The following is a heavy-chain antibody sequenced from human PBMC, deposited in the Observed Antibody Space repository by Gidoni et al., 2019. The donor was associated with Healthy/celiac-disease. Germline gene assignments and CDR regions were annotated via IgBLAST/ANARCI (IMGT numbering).Heavy chain of an antibody. V-gene: IGHV3-23*01. CDR2: ISGSGGST. CDR3: AKAYYDILTGYPSNYYYYYGMDV. J-gene: IGHJ6*02. D-gene: IGHD3-9*01. Sequence: VQPGGSLRLSCAASGFTFSSYAMSWVRQAPGKGLEWVSAISGSGGSTYYADSEKGRFTISRDNSKNTLYLQMNSLRAEDTAVYYCAKAYYDILTGYPSNYYYYYGMDVWGQGTTVTVSS. CDR1: GFTFSSYA.